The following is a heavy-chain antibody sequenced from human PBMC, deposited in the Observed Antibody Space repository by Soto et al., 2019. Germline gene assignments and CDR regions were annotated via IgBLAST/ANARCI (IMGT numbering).Heavy chain of an antibody. CDR3: ARVYSGSYSDY. J-gene: IGHJ4*02. CDR1: GGSFSGYY. V-gene: IGHV4-34*01. D-gene: IGHD1-26*01. CDR2: INHSGST. Sequence: SETLSLTCAAYGGSFSGYYWNWIRQPPGKGLEWIGEINHSGSTNYNPSLKSRVTISVDKSKNQFSLKLSSVTAADTAVYYCARVYSGSYSDYWGQGTPVTVSS.